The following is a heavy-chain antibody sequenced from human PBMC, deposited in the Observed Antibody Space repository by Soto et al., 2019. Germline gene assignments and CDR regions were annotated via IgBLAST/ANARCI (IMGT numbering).Heavy chain of an antibody. J-gene: IGHJ5*02. D-gene: IGHD3-22*01. CDR3: PRHSTEYYYDSSGPFLP. CDR2: IDPSDSYT. V-gene: IGHV5-10-1*01. CDR1: GYSFTSYW. Sequence: PGESLKISCKGSGYSFTSYWISWVRQMPGKGLEWMGRIDPSDSYTNYSPSFQGHVTISADKSISTAYLQWSSLKASDTAMYYCPRHSTEYYYDSSGPFLPWGQGTLVTVSS.